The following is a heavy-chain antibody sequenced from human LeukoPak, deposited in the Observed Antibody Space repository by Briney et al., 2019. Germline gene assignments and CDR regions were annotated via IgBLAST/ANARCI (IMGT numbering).Heavy chain of an antibody. CDR3: ARTQSDGYGY. CDR1: RGSISSGGYC. CDR2: INYSGST. V-gene: IGHV4-31*03. Sequence: SQTLSLTSTVPRGSISSGGYCWSWIRQPPGKWLEWSGEINYSGSTIYNPSLKSRVTISVDTSKNQFSLKLSAVAAADTAVYYCARTQSDGYGYWGQGTLVTVSS. D-gene: IGHD5-24*01. J-gene: IGHJ4*02.